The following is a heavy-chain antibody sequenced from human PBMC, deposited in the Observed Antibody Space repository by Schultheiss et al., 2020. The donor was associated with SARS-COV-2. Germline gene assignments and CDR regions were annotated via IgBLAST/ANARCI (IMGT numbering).Heavy chain of an antibody. CDR1: GFTFSTYG. CDR2: IWDDGSNK. D-gene: IGHD2-2*01. CDR3: ATDPAAMVFT. V-gene: IGHV3-33*01. Sequence: GGSLRLSCAASGFTFSTYGMHWVRQAPGKGLEWVAVIWDDGSNKSYADSVKGRFTISRDNSKKKLYLQLNSLRAEDTAVYYCATDPAAMVFTWGHGTLVTVSS. J-gene: IGHJ5*01.